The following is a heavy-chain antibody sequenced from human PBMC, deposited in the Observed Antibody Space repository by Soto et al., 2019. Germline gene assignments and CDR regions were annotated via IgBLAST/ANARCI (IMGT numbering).Heavy chain of an antibody. V-gene: IGHV4-30-4*01. CDR2: KSYSGST. Sequence: SETLSLTCSVSGDSITTGDFYWSWIRQTPGKGLEWIAYKSYSGSTYYNPSLKGRVTISLTTSKNQFSLNLSSVTAADTAIYYCARVGTIYGIVTNNWFDPWGQGTLVTSPQ. D-gene: IGHD3-3*01. J-gene: IGHJ5*02. CDR3: ARVGTIYGIVTNNWFDP. CDR1: GDSITTGDFY.